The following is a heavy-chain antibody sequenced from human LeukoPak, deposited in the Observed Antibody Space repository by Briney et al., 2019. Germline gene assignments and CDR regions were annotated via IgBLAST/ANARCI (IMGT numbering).Heavy chain of an antibody. V-gene: IGHV1-2*02. CDR2: INPYSGGT. J-gene: IGHJ4*02. Sequence: ASVQVSCKASGYTFSGYYMHWVRQAPGQGLEWMGWINPYSGGTNYAQKFQGRVTMTRDTSIRTAYMELSSLISDDTAVYYCARDSRDYGDYGHLFDYWGQGTLVTVSS. CDR3: ARDSRDYGDYGHLFDY. CDR1: GYTFSGYY. D-gene: IGHD4-17*01.